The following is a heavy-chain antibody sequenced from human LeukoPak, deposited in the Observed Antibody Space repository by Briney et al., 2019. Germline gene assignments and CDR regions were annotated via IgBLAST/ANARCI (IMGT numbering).Heavy chain of an antibody. CDR1: GYTFTGYY. CDR2: INPNSGGT. Sequence: ASVKVSCKASGYTFTGYYMHWVRQAPGLGLEWMGWINPNSGGTNYAQKFQGRVTMTRDTSISTAYMELSRLRSDNTAVYYCARVGGYYLRAFDIWGQGTMVTVSS. CDR3: ARVGGYYLRAFDI. J-gene: IGHJ3*02. V-gene: IGHV1-2*02. D-gene: IGHD3-22*01.